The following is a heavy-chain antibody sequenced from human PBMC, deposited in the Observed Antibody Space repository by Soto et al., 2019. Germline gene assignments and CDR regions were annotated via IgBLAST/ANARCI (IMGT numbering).Heavy chain of an antibody. Sequence: QVQLVESGGGVVQPGRSLRLSCAASGFTFSSYGMHWVRQAPGKGLESVAVISYDGSNKYYADSVKGRFTISRDNSKNTLYLQMNSLRAEDTAVYYCAKDRVGATYYYYYGMDVWGQGTTVTVSS. J-gene: IGHJ6*02. V-gene: IGHV3-30*18. CDR2: ISYDGSNK. D-gene: IGHD1-26*01. CDR3: AKDRVGATYYYYYGMDV. CDR1: GFTFSSYG.